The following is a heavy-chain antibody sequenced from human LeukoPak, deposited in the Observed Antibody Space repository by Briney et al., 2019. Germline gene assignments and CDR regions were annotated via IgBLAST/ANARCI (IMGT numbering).Heavy chain of an antibody. V-gene: IGHV4-4*07. D-gene: IGHD4-23*01. J-gene: IGHJ4*02. CDR3: ATGRYGGDSGGFDY. CDR2: IYTSGPT. Sequence: SETLSLTCTVSGGSISSYYWSWIRQPAGKGLEWIGRIYTSGPTNYNPSLKSRVTVSVDTSKNQFSLKLSSVTAADTAVYYCATGRYGGDSGGFDYWGQGTLVTVAS. CDR1: GGSISSYY.